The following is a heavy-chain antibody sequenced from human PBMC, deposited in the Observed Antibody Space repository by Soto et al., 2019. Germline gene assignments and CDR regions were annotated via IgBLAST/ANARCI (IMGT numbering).Heavy chain of an antibody. CDR1: GDAFRSYV. D-gene: IGHD3-3*01. CDR2: IIPILGKV. CDR3: VVRLEWLPYDSLEV. J-gene: IGHJ3*01. V-gene: IGHV1-69*06. Sequence: QVQVVQSGAEVKKPGSSVNVSCKASGDAFRSYVISWVRQAPGQGLEWMGGIIPILGKVKYSQNLQGRVTISADTSTRTGDMDLSSLRSEDTAVHYCVVRLEWLPYDSLEVWAHGTRVTVSS.